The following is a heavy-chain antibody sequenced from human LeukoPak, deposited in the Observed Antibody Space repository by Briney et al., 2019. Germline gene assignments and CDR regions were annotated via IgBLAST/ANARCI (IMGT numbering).Heavy chain of an antibody. CDR1: GFTFSSYE. Sequence: GGSLRLSCAASGFTFSSYEMNWVRQAPGKGLEWVSYISGSGSNIYYADSVKGRFTISRDNSKNTLYLQMNSLRAEDTALYYCAKDNCGGDCYLSNYYFDYWGQGTLVTVSS. J-gene: IGHJ4*02. CDR2: ISGSGSNI. CDR3: AKDNCGGDCYLSNYYFDY. V-gene: IGHV3-48*03. D-gene: IGHD2-21*01.